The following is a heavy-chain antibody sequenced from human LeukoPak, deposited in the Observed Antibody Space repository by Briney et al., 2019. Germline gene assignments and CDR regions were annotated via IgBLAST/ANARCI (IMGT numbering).Heavy chain of an antibody. CDR1: GFTFSDYY. J-gene: IGHJ4*02. CDR2: ISGSGSIR. V-gene: IGHV3-11*04. CDR3: AKGLMGATPYYFDY. D-gene: IGHD1-26*01. Sequence: GGSLRLSCAASGFTFSDYYMTWIRQAPGKGLEWVSYISGSGSIRYYADSVQGRFTISRDNAKNSLYLQMNSLRADDTAVYYCAKGLMGATPYYFDYWGQGTLVTVSS.